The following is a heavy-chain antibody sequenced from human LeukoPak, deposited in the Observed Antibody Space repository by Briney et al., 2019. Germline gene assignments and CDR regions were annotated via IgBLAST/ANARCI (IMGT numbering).Heavy chain of an antibody. CDR1: GFTFSRYA. Sequence: PGGSLRLSCAPSGFTFSRYAMNWVRQAPGKGLEWVSAISDSGNSAYYADSVKGRFTVSRDKSNNTLFLQMTRLTADDTAVYYCAKDASPLPNVFDIWGQGTKVSVSS. CDR2: ISDSGNSA. J-gene: IGHJ3*02. D-gene: IGHD2-15*01. V-gene: IGHV3-23*01. CDR3: AKDASPLPNVFDI.